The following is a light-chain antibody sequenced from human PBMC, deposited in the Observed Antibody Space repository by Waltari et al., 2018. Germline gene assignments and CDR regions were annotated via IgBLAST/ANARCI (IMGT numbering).Light chain of an antibody. CDR3: MRALRTPWA. V-gene: IGKV2-28*01. CDR2: LGS. Sequence: QSLLHSSGYSYLDWYRQKPGQSPQLLIYLGSNRASGVPDRFSGSGSGTDFTLKISRGEADDVGVYYCMRALRTPWAFGQATKVEI. CDR1: QSLLHSSGYSY. J-gene: IGKJ1*01.